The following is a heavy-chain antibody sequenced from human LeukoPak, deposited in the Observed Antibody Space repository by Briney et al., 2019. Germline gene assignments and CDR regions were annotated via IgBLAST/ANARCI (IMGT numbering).Heavy chain of an antibody. CDR3: TRRLSNGATLNHFDY. CDR1: GGSISSSSYY. Sequence: SETLSLTCTVSGGSISSSSYYWGWIRQPPGKGLEWIGSIYYSGSTYYNPSLKSRVTISVDTSKNQFSLKLSSVTAADTAVYYCTRRLSNGATLNHFDYWGQGTLVTVSS. CDR2: IYYSGST. J-gene: IGHJ4*02. V-gene: IGHV4-39*07. D-gene: IGHD4/OR15-4a*01.